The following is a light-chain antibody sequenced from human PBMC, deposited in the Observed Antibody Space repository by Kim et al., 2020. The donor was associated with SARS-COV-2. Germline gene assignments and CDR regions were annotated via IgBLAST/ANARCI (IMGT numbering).Light chain of an antibody. CDR1: QSVSSSY. CDR3: QQYGRSPTT. Sequence: EVLLTQSPGTLSLSPGERAIISCRASQSVSSSYLAWYQHKPGQSPRLLIHGASSRATGVPDRFRGGGSGTDFTLTITRLEPEDFAVYYCQQYGRSPTTFGQGTRLEIK. CDR2: GAS. J-gene: IGKJ5*01. V-gene: IGKV3-20*01.